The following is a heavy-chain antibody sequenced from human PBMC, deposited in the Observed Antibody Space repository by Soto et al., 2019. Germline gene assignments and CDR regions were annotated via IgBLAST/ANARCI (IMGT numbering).Heavy chain of an antibody. J-gene: IGHJ4*02. CDR1: GFTFSSYA. D-gene: IGHD4-17*01. Sequence: PGGSLRISCAASGFTFSSYAMHWVRQAPGKGLEWVAVISYDGSNKYYADSVKGRFTISRDNSKNTLYLQMNSLRAEDTAVYYCARENYGECYFDYWGQGTLVTVSS. CDR3: ARENYGECYFDY. V-gene: IGHV3-30-3*01. CDR2: ISYDGSNK.